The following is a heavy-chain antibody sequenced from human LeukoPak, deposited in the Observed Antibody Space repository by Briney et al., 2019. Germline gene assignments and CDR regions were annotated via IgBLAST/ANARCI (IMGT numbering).Heavy chain of an antibody. V-gene: IGHV3-7*01. CDR3: VRDHLNYYGDSYFDY. CDR1: GFTFSSYA. Sequence: PGGSLRLSCAASGFTFSSYAMSWVRQAPGKGLEWVAHIKKDGTEKNYVDSVKGRFTISRDNAQNSLFLQMNSLRVEDTAVYYCVRDHLNYYGDSYFDYWGQGTLVTVSS. CDR2: IKKDGTEK. D-gene: IGHD4-17*01. J-gene: IGHJ4*02.